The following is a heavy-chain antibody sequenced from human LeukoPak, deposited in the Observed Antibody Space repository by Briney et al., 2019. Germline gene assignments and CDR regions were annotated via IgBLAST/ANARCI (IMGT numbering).Heavy chain of an antibody. CDR1: GGSFSGYY. D-gene: IGHD3-22*01. Sequence: SETLSLTCAVYGGSFSGYYWSWIRQPPGKGLEWLGEINHSGSTNYNPSLKSRVTISVDTSKNQFSLKLSSVTAADTAVYYCARGPFNYYDSSGYPRGYFDYWGQGTLVTVSS. J-gene: IGHJ4*02. CDR2: INHSGST. CDR3: ARGPFNYYDSSGYPRGYFDY. V-gene: IGHV4-34*01.